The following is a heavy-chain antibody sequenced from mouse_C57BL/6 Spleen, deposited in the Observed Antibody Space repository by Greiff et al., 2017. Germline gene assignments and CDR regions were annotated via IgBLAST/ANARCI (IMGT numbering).Heavy chain of an antibody. J-gene: IGHJ4*01. CDR3: AESRDDMDY. CDR1: GYAFSSSW. V-gene: IGHV1-82*01. CDR2: IYPGDGDT. Sequence: VTLVESGPELVKPGVSVKISCKVSGYAFSSSWMNWVKQRPGKGLEWIGRIYPGDGDTNYTGLFNGQATMNADKTSSSAYLQRSSMTSEDTAVYVSAESRDDMDYWGQGTSVTVSS.